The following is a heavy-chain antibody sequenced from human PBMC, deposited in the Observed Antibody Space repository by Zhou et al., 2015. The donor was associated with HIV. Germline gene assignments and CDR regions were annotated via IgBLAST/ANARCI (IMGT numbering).Heavy chain of an antibody. J-gene: IGHJ2*01. CDR2: IMPSLRIT. D-gene: IGHD6-6*01. V-gene: IGHV1-69*04. CDR1: GGSLRMNG. Sequence: QLQLVQSGAELKKPGSSVKVSCRASGGSLRMNGISWVRQAPGQGLEWVGRIMPSLRITNYAQNLLGRVTLTADRSTNTAYMEMRSLRSEDTAVYYCARDRGGARPDWRYFDLWGRGTLVSVSS. CDR3: ARDRGGARPDWRYFDL.